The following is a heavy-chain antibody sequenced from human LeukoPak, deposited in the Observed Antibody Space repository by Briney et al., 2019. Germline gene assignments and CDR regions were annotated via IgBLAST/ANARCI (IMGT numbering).Heavy chain of an antibody. V-gene: IGHV3-33*08. Sequence: AGRSLRLSCAASRFTFSRYGMHWVRQAPGKGLEWVAVIWYEGSNKYYADSVKGRFTISRDNSKNTLYLQMNSLRAEDTAVYYCAREGYGSGSYYNVGWRDWFDPWGQGTLVTVSS. CDR3: AREGYGSGSYYNVGWRDWFDP. D-gene: IGHD3-10*01. CDR2: IWYEGSNK. J-gene: IGHJ5*02. CDR1: RFTFSRYG.